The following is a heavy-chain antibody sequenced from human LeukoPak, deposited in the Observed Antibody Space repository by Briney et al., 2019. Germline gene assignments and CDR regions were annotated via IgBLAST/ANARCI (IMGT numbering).Heavy chain of an antibody. D-gene: IGHD6-13*01. CDR3: GRGGIAAAASGIDY. J-gene: IGHJ4*02. CDR1: GASISSGGYS. CDR2: IYQSGST. V-gene: IGHV4-30-2*01. Sequence: SETLSLTCAVSGASISSGGYSWSWIRQPPGKCLEWIGYIYQSGSTYYNPSLESRVTISVDRSKNQFSLKLSSVTAADTAVYYCGRGGIAAAASGIDYWGQGTLVTVSS.